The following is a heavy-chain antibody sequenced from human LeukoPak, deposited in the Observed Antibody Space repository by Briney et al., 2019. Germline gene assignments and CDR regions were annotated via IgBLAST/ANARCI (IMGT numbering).Heavy chain of an antibody. CDR2: IYYSGST. V-gene: IGHV4-59*01. Sequence: PSETLSLTCTVSGGSISSYYGSWIRQPPGERMEWIGYIYYSGSTNYNPSLKSRVTISVDTSKNQFSLKLSSVTAADTAVYYCASPTVVTRYFDYWGQGTLVTVSS. J-gene: IGHJ4*02. D-gene: IGHD4-23*01. CDR1: GGSISSYY. CDR3: ASPTVVTRYFDY.